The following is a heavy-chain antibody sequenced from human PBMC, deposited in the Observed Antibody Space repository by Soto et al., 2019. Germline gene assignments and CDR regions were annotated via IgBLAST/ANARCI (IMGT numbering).Heavy chain of an antibody. Sequence: QVQLVQSGAEVKKPGSSVKVSCQASGDTFTSHAINWVRQAPGQGLEWMGGIIPIIATANYAQKFQARVTITADDSTSTAYMELRSLRSEDTAVSYCAREVSAAKRSYYYYGLDVGGQGTTVTVSS. J-gene: IGHJ6*02. CDR3: AREVSAAKRSYYYYGLDV. V-gene: IGHV1-69*01. CDR1: GDTFTSHA. D-gene: IGHD2-2*01. CDR2: IIPIIATA.